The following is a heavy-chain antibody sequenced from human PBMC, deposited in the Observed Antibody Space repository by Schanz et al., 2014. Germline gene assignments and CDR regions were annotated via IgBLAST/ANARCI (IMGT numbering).Heavy chain of an antibody. J-gene: IGHJ5*02. CDR2: ISYDGSNK. Sequence: VQLVESGGGLVKPGGSLRLSCAAYGFTLSSYAMHWVRQAPGKGLEWVAVISYDGSNKYYADSVKGRFTISRDNSKNTLYLQMNSLRAEDTAVYYCARDLEGYDGGGGGFDPWGQGTLXTVSS. CDR1: GFTLSSYA. CDR3: ARDLEGYDGGGGGFDP. V-gene: IGHV3-30-3*01. D-gene: IGHD2-21*01.